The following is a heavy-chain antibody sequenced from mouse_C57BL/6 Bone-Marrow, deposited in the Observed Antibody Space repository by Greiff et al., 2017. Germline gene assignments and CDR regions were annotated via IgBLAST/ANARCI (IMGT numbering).Heavy chain of an antibody. J-gene: IGHJ3*01. D-gene: IGHD1-1*01. CDR1: GFNIKDDY. V-gene: IGHV14-4*01. Sequence: EVQLQQSGAELVRPGASVKLSCTASGFNIKDDYMHWVKQRPEQGLAWIGWIDPEDGDTEYASKFQGKATITADTSSNTAYLQLSSLTSEDTAVYYCTHFYDFGRSPAWFAYWGQGTLVTVSA. CDR2: IDPEDGDT. CDR3: THFYDFGRSPAWFAY.